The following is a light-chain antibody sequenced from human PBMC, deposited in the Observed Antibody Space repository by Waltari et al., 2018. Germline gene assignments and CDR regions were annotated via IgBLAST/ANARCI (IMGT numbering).Light chain of an antibody. V-gene: IGKV1-39*01. CDR2: AAS. J-gene: IGKJ2*01. CDR1: QSISSY. Sequence: IQMTQSPSPLSASVGHRVTITCLASQSISSYLNWYQQKPGKAPKLLIYAASSLQSGVPSRFSGSGSGTDFTLTISSLQAEDFATYYCQQSYSTLYTFGQGTKLEI. CDR3: QQSYSTLYT.